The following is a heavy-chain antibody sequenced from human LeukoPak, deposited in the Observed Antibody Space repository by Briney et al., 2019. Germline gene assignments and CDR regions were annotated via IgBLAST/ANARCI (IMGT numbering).Heavy chain of an antibody. CDR2: IKEDASET. J-gene: IGHJ4*02. CDR3: TRGSPLDY. CDR1: GLTFSSSW. Sequence: GGSLRLSCAAPGLTFSSSWMTWVRQAPGKGLEWVANIKEDASETNYVGSAIGRFAVSRDNAKNSLYLQMNSLRVEDTAIYYCTRGSPLDYWGQGTQVTVSS. V-gene: IGHV3-7*01. D-gene: IGHD1-26*01.